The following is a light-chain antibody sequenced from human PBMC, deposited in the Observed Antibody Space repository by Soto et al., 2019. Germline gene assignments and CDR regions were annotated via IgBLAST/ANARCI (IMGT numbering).Light chain of an antibody. V-gene: IGKV3-15*01. J-gene: IGKJ1*01. Sequence: EIVMTQSPTTLSVSPGERGTLSCRASQDISSNLAWYQQKPGQTPRLLIHGASTRATGIPARFSGSGSGTRFTLTSASLQSEDFAVYYCQQYDNWPRTFGQGTKVDIK. CDR3: QQYDNWPRT. CDR1: QDISSN. CDR2: GAS.